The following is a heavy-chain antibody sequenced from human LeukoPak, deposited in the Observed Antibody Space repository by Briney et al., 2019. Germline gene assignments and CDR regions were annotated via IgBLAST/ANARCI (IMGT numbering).Heavy chain of an antibody. D-gene: IGHD5-12*01. CDR1: GYTFSTYY. J-gene: IGHJ4*02. V-gene: IGHV1-46*01. Sequence: RASVKISCKASGYTFSTYYIHWVRQAPGQGLEWMGVINPSGGSASYAQRFQGRVTMTRNTSISTAYMELSSLKSEDTAVYYCARGLRREYSGYDTFDYWGQGTLVTVSS. CDR3: ARGLRREYSGYDTFDY. CDR2: INPSGGSA.